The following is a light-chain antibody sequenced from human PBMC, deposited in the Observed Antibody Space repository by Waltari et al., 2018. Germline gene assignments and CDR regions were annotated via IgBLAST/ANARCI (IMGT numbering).Light chain of an antibody. V-gene: IGLV7-46*01. CDR3: MVSNVGAQWK. J-gene: IGLJ3*02. Sequence: QAVVTQEPAMTVSPGGTVTLTCGSSTGAVTLGHHPYWVQPKPGQAPRTLIYETSNKHSWTPDRFSGSLLGDKAALTLSSAQPEDEADYYCMVSNVGAQWKFGGGTKLTV. CDR1: TGAVTLGHH. CDR2: ETS.